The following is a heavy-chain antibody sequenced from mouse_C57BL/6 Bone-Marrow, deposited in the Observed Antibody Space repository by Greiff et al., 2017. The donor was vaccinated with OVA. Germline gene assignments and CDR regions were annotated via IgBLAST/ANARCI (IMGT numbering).Heavy chain of an antibody. V-gene: IGHV1-59*01. CDR2: IDPSDSYT. Sequence: QVHVKQPGAELVRPGTSVKLSCKASGYTFTSYWMHWVKQRPGQGLEWIGVIDPSDSYTNYNQKFKGKATLTVDTSSSTAYMQLSSLTSEDSAVYYCARGGDYGSSAFDYWGQGTTLTVSS. J-gene: IGHJ2*01. CDR3: ARGGDYGSSAFDY. D-gene: IGHD1-1*01. CDR1: GYTFTSYW.